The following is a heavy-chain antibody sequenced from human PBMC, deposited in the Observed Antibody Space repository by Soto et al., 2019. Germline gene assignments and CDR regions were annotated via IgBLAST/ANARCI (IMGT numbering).Heavy chain of an antibody. J-gene: IGHJ4*02. CDR1: GCTFSTYW. V-gene: IGHV3-74*01. CDR3: ARGPPEDGSYYPGHY. CDR2: IDGDGSRT. D-gene: IGHD1-26*01. Sequence: PGGSLRLSCAASGCTFSTYWMHWVRQAPGKGLVWVSRIDGDGSRTTYADSVKGRFTISRDNAKNTLYLQMNSLTVEETAVYYCARGPPEDGSYYPGHYWGQGTLVTVSS.